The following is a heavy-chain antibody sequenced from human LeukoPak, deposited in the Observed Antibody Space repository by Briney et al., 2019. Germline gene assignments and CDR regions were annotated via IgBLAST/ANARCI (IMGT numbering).Heavy chain of an antibody. V-gene: IGHV4-39*07. Sequence: SETLSLTCSVSGSSISSSSDYWGWIRQPPGKGLEWIGSIYYSGRTYYNLSLKSRVTMSVDTSKNQFSLNLSSVTAADTAVYYCARDNYNDYDQFDYWGQGTLVTVSS. CDR2: IYYSGRT. D-gene: IGHD4-17*01. J-gene: IGHJ4*02. CDR1: GSSISSSSDY. CDR3: ARDNYNDYDQFDY.